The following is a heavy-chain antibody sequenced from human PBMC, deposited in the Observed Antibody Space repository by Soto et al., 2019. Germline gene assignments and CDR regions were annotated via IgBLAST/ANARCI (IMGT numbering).Heavy chain of an antibody. Sequence: ASVKVSCKASGYTFSNYVITWVRQAPGQGLEWMGWISAYNGNTNYAQKFQGRVTVTTDTSTSTAHMELRSLRSDDTAVYYCARGNKLVVPSVTPIYYYYGVDVWGQGTTVTVSS. D-gene: IGHD2-2*01. V-gene: IGHV1-18*01. CDR1: GYTFSNYV. J-gene: IGHJ6*02. CDR3: ARGNKLVVPSVTPIYYYYGVDV. CDR2: ISAYNGNT.